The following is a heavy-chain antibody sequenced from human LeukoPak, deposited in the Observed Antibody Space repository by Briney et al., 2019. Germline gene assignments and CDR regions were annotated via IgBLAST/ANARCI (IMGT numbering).Heavy chain of an antibody. Sequence: GGSLRLPCAASGFTFSSYAMSWVRQAPGKGLEWVSAISGSGGSTYYTDSVKGRFTISRDNSKNTLYLQMNSLRAEDTAVYYCAKDPDYFQGSDYWGQGTLVTVSS. V-gene: IGHV3-23*01. CDR3: AKDPDYFQGSDY. CDR2: ISGSGGST. CDR1: GFTFSSYA. J-gene: IGHJ4*02. D-gene: IGHD4-17*01.